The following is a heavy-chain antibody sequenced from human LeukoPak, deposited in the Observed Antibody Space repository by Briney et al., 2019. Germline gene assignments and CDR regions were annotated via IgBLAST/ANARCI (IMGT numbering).Heavy chain of an antibody. D-gene: IGHD2-2*03. J-gene: IGHJ4*02. CDR1: GFTFDDYA. Sequence: GRSLRLSCAASGFTFDDYAMHWVRQAPGKGLEWVSGISWNSGSIGYADSVKGRFTISRDNAKNSLYLQMNSLRAEDTALYYCAKEAFGYCSSTSCSYFDYWGQGTQVTVSS. CDR2: ISWNSGSI. CDR3: AKEAFGYCSSTSCSYFDY. V-gene: IGHV3-9*01.